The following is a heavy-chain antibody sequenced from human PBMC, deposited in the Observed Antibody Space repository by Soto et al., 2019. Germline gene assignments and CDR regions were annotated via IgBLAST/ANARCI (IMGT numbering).Heavy chain of an antibody. CDR2: ITTYNGNR. CDR1: GYTFKNYG. J-gene: IGHJ4*02. V-gene: IGHV1-18*01. Sequence: QVQLVQSGPEVKNPGASVKVSCKASGYTFKNYGIKWVRQAPGQGLEWVGWITTYNGNRYSAEKFQGRVTMTTDTSTSTTYMELKSLTSDDTGVYYCARDAQPKGVAADGASDYWGQGTLVTASS. D-gene: IGHD6-19*01. CDR3: ARDAQPKGVAADGASDY.